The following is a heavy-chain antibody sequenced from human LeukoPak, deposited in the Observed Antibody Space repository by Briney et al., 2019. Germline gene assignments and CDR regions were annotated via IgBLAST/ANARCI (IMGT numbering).Heavy chain of an antibody. J-gene: IGHJ6*02. CDR1: GFTFSTYG. D-gene: IGHD6-13*01. CDR2: IRYGGSDT. V-gene: IGHV3-30*02. CDR3: AKDLSADSSSWYRYYYYYGMDV. Sequence: GGSLRLSCAASGFTFSTYGMHWVRQAPGKGLEWVAFIRYGGSDTYYADSVKGRFTISRDNSKNTLYLQMNSLRAEDTAVYYCAKDLSADSSSWYRYYYYYGMDVWGQGTTVTVSS.